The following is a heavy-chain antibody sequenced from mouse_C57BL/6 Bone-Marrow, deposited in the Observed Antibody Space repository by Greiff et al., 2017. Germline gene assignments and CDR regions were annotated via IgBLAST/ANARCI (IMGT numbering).Heavy chain of an antibody. CDR3: AREAGYYYGSSYGAMDY. D-gene: IGHD1-1*01. J-gene: IGHJ4*01. Sequence: EVQGVESGPELVKPGASVKIPCKASGYTFTDYNMDWVKQSHGKSLEWIGDINPNNGGTIYNQKFKGKATLTVDKSSSTAYMELRSLTSEDTAVYYCAREAGYYYGSSYGAMDYWGQGTSVTVSS. CDR1: GYTFTDYN. CDR2: INPNNGGT. V-gene: IGHV1-18*01.